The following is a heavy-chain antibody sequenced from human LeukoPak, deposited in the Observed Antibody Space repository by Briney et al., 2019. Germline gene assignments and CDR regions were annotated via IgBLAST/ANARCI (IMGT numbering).Heavy chain of an antibody. CDR3: AKGCTVTTCAWFDP. CDR1: GGSVSGYY. D-gene: IGHD4-17*01. Sequence: SETLSLTCAVSGGSVSGYYWSWIRQPPGKGLEWIGEINHSGNTNYNPSLKSRVAMSIGTSKNQFSLKLSSVTAADTAVYYCAKGCTVTTCAWFDPWGQGTLVTVSS. CDR2: INHSGNT. J-gene: IGHJ5*02. V-gene: IGHV4-34*01.